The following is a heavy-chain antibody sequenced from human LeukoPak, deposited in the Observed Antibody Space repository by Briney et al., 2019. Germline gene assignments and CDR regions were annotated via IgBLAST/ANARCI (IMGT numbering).Heavy chain of an antibody. CDR1: GGSISSYY. CDR2: IYYSGST. Sequence: SETLSLTCTVSGGSISSYYWTWIRQPPGKGLEWIGNIYYSGSTNYNPSLKSRVTISVDTSKNQFSLKLSSVTAADTAVYYCARDYGSGSYRYYGMDVWGQGTTVTVSS. D-gene: IGHD3-10*01. V-gene: IGHV4-59*01. CDR3: ARDYGSGSYRYYGMDV. J-gene: IGHJ6*02.